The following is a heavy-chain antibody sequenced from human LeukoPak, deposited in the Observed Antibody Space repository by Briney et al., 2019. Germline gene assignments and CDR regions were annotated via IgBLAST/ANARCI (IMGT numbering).Heavy chain of an antibody. CDR1: GYSFTSYW. CDR2: IYPGDSDT. CDR3: ARLSIAVAGTLDY. J-gene: IGHJ4*02. Sequence: GESLKISCKGSGYSFTSYWIGWVRLMPGKGLEWMGIIYPGDSDTRYSPSFQGQVTISADKSISTAYLQWRSLKASDTAIYYCARLSIAVAGTLDYWGQGTLVTVSS. D-gene: IGHD6-13*01. V-gene: IGHV5-51*01.